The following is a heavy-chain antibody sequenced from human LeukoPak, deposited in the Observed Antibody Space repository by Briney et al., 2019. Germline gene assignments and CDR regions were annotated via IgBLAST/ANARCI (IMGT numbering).Heavy chain of an antibody. CDR2: IWYEGSKN. CDR3: ARSSPLDY. J-gene: IGHJ4*02. V-gene: IGHV3-33*01. Sequence: PGMSLTFYCAAYGXTFSSYGLHWLRQAQGKGVERVAVIWYEGSKNYYAVSVKGRFTISSDNSKNTLYLQMNSLSAEDTAVYYCARSSPLDYWGQGTLVTVSS. CDR1: GXTFSSYG.